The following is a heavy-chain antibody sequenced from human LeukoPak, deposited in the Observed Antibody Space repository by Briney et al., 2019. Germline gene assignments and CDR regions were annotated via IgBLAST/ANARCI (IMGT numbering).Heavy chain of an antibody. J-gene: IGHJ4*02. V-gene: IGHV3-53*01. Sequence: PGGSLRLSCAASGFTFNSYSMNWVRQAPGKGLEWVSVLYSGGDTYYTDSVKGRFTISRDNSKNTLYLQMNSLRVEDTAVYYCARARGSGWLDFDCWGQGTLVTVSS. CDR1: GFTFNSYS. D-gene: IGHD6-19*01. CDR3: ARARGSGWLDFDC. CDR2: LYSGGDT.